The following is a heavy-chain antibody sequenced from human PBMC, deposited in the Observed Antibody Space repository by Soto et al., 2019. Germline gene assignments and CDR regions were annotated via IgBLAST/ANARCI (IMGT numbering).Heavy chain of an antibody. V-gene: IGHV5-51*01. J-gene: IGHJ3*02. CDR1: GYNFAIYY. D-gene: IGHD6-13*01. CDR3: ARRTPGSSSWRGFDI. CDR2: IHPGDSNS. Sequence: GESLKISCKGSGYNFAIYYIGWFRQIARKGLEWMGIIHPGDSNSRYSPAFQGQVTISADKSISTAVLQWNSLKDSDTAMYYCARRTPGSSSWRGFDIWGQGTMVTVSS.